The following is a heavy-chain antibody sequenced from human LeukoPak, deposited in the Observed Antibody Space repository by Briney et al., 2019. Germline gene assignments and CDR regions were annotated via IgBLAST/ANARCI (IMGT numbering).Heavy chain of an antibody. D-gene: IGHD3-16*01. Sequence: GGSLRLSCAGSGFIFKKSWMTWVRQAPGKGLEWVANINHDGKEKYYADSVRGRFTISRDNDRNSIFLQMNSLRGDDTAVYYCAREGGYDYAEVGYWGHGTLVIVSS. CDR3: AREGGYDYAEVGY. CDR2: INHDGKEK. V-gene: IGHV3-7*01. CDR1: GFIFKKSW. J-gene: IGHJ4*01.